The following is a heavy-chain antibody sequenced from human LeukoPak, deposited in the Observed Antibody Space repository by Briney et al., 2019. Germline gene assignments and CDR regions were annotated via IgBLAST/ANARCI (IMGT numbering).Heavy chain of an antibody. CDR3: ANDLGWVQLNLG. CDR1: GFTLSSYA. D-gene: IGHD5-18*01. J-gene: IGHJ4*02. CDR2: LGISGDYA. V-gene: IGHV3-23*01. Sequence: PGGSLRLSCVASGFTLSSYAVSWVRQAPGKGLQWVSSLGISGDYAWYAGSVKGRFTISRDNSRNTVYLQMNSLRAEDTAVYYCANDLGWVQLNLGRGQGTLVTVSS.